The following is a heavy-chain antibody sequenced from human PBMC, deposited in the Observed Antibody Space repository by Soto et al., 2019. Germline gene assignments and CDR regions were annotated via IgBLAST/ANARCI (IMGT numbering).Heavy chain of an antibody. CDR3: AALFHGGPYYYYYGMDV. J-gene: IGHJ6*02. CDR2: IIPIFGTA. Sequence: QVQLVQSGAAVEKPGSSVKVSCKASGGTFSSYAISWVRQAPGQGLEWMGGIIPIFGTADYAQKFQGRVTIIADESTSTAYMELSSLRSEDTAVYYCAALFHGGPYYYYYGMDVWGQGTTVTVSS. CDR1: GGTFSSYA. D-gene: IGHD3-16*01. V-gene: IGHV1-69*12.